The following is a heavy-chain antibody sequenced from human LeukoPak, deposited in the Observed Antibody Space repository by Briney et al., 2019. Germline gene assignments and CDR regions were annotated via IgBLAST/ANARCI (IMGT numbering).Heavy chain of an antibody. CDR3: ARGDSYYYYMDV. CDR2: INPNSGGT. CDR1: GYPFRNYD. V-gene: IGHV1-2*02. J-gene: IGHJ6*03. Sequence: ASVKVSCKTSGYPFRNYDINWVRQAPGQGLEWMGWINPNSGGTNYAQKFQGRVTMTRDTSISTAYMELSRLRSDDTAVYYCARGDSYYYYMDVWGKGTTVTVSS.